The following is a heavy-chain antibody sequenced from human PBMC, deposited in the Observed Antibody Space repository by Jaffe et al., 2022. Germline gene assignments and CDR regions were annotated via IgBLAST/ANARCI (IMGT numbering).Heavy chain of an antibody. V-gene: IGHV4-39*01. CDR3: ARHGFNEGLAQDY. CDR2: IYYSGST. Sequence: QLQLQESGPGLVKPSETLSLTCTVSGGSISSSSYYWGWIRQPPGKGLEWIGSIYYSGSTYYNPSLKSRVTISVDTSKNQFSLKLSSVTAADTAVYYCARHGFNEGLAQDYWGQGTLVTVSS. CDR1: GGSISSSSYY. D-gene: IGHD6-19*01. J-gene: IGHJ4*02.